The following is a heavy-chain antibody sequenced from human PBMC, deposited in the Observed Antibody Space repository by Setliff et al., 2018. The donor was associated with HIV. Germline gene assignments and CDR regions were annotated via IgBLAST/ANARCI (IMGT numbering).Heavy chain of an antibody. CDR2: IRSRPSGGTT. V-gene: IGHV3-49*03. CDR1: GFTFGEYG. D-gene: IGHD2-15*01. CDR3: TRGMRPMVKRVPFDY. J-gene: IGHJ4*02. Sequence: RLSCLGSGFTFGEYGMSWFRQAPGKGLEWVGFIRSRPSGGTTEYAASVKGRFTISRDDSKGIAYLQMNSLKSADAAVYYCTRGMRPMVKRVPFDYWGQGTLVTVSS.